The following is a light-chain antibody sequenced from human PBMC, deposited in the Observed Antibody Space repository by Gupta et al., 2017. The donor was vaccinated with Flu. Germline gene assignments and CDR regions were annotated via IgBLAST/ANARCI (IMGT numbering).Light chain of an antibody. CDR3: CSYAGSVV. Sequence: QSALTQPASVSGSPGQSITISCTGTSSDVGSYNLVSWYQQHPGKAPKLMIYEGSKRPSGVSNRFSGSKSGKTASLTISGLQAEDEAYYYCCSYAGSVVFGGGTKLTVL. J-gene: IGLJ2*01. CDR1: SSDVGSYNL. CDR2: EGS. V-gene: IGLV2-23*01.